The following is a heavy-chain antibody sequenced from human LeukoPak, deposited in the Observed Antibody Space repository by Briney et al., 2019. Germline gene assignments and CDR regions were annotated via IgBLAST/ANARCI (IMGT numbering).Heavy chain of an antibody. Sequence: ASVKVSCKASGYTFTSYYMHWVRQAPGQGLEWMGIINPSGGSTSYAQKFQGRVTMTRNTSTSTVYMELSSLRSEDTAVYYCARGLYGSGSYSWFDPWGQGTLVTVSS. D-gene: IGHD3-10*01. CDR2: INPSGGST. V-gene: IGHV1-46*01. CDR1: GYTFTSYY. CDR3: ARGLYGSGSYSWFDP. J-gene: IGHJ5*02.